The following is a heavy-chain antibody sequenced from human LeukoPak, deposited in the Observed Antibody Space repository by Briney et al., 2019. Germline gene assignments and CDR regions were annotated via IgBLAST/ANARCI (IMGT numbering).Heavy chain of an antibody. Sequence: GGTLRLSCAASGFTFSSYGMSWVREAPGKGLEWVSAISGSGGSTYYADSVRGRFTISRDNAKNTLYLQMNSLRAEDTAVYYCAELGITMIGGVWGKGTTVTISS. V-gene: IGHV3-23*01. CDR3: AELGITMIGGV. CDR2: ISGSGGST. D-gene: IGHD3-10*02. J-gene: IGHJ6*04. CDR1: GFTFSSYG.